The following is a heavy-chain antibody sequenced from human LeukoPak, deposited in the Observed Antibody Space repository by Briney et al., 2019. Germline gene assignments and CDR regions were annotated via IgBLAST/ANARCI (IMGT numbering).Heavy chain of an antibody. V-gene: IGHV1-69*05. Sequence: GAPVKVSCKASGGTFSRFAFSWLRQAPGQGPEWMGGVIPIIKSTNYAQNFQGRLTITTDESTSTVFMELRSLRSDDTAVYYCASGSGYCGGGTCYTPHFDNWGQGALVSVSS. CDR2: VIPIIKST. CDR3: ASGSGYCGGGTCYTPHFDN. CDR1: GGTFSRFA. D-gene: IGHD2-15*01. J-gene: IGHJ4*02.